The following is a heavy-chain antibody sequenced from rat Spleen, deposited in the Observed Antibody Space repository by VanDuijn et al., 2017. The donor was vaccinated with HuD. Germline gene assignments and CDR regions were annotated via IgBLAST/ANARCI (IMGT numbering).Heavy chain of an antibody. CDR3: ERLGIAAIGNWFSY. D-gene: IGHD1-2*01. CDR1: VFTFSNYG. J-gene: IGHJ3*01. Sequence: EVQLVESGGGLVQPGRSLKVSCEASVFTFSNYGMAWVRQAPTKGLEWVATINYDATSTHYRDSVKGRFTISRDNVKSTLFLHMDSVRSEETATYYCERLGIAAIGNWFSYWGQGTLVTVSS. CDR2: INYDATST. V-gene: IGHV5-29*01.